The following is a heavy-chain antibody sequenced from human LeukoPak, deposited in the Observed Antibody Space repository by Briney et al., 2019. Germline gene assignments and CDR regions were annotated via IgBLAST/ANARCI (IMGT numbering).Heavy chain of an antibody. Sequence: SETLSLTCAVSGYSISSGYYWGWIRQPPGKGLEWIGSIYHSGSTYYNPSLKSRVTISVDTSKNQFSLKLSSVTAADTVVYYCARIGGSGSYRDYYMDVWGKGTTVTVSS. V-gene: IGHV4-38-2*01. CDR2: IYHSGST. J-gene: IGHJ6*03. CDR3: ARIGGSGSYRDYYMDV. D-gene: IGHD3-10*01. CDR1: GYSISSGYY.